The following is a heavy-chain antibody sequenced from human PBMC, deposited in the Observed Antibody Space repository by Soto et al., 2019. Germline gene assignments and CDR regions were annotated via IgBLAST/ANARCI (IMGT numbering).Heavy chain of an antibody. V-gene: IGHV2-70*01. CDR3: ARMSLEAVFFDY. D-gene: IGHD6-13*01. Sequence: SGPTLVNPTQTLTLTCTFSGFSLSTSGMCVSWIRQPPGKALEWLALIDWDDDEYYSTSLKTRLTISKDTSKNQVVLTMTNMDPVDTATYYCARMSLEAVFFDYWGQGTLVTVSS. CDR1: GFSLSTSGMC. J-gene: IGHJ4*02. CDR2: IDWDDDE.